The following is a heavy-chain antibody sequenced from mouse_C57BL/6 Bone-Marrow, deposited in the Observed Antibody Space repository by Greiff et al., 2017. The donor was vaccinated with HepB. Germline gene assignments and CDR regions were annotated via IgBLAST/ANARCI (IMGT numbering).Heavy chain of an antibody. CDR1: GYTFTSYW. D-gene: IGHD1-1*01. V-gene: IGHV1-64*01. J-gene: IGHJ2*01. Sequence: QVQLQQPGAELVKPGASVKLSCKTSGYTFTSYWMHWVKQRPGQGLEWIGMIHPNSGSTNYNEKFKSKATLTVDKSSSTAYMQLSSLTSEDSAVYYCAREITTVVATDSDHWGQGTTPTVSS. CDR3: AREITTVVATDSDH. CDR2: IHPNSGST.